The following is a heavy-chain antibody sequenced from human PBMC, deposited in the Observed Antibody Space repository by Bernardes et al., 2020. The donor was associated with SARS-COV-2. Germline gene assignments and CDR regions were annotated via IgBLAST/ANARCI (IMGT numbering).Heavy chain of an antibody. CDR2: ISSSGSLI. J-gene: IGHJ5*02. CDR1: GFPFSAYT. V-gene: IGHV3-21*01. Sequence: GWSLRLSCAASGFPFSAYTINWVRQGRGKGLEWVSSISSSGSLIYYADSVKGRFTISRDNAKNSVYLQMNSLRVEDTAVYYCVREVSWGQGTLVTVSS. CDR3: VREVS.